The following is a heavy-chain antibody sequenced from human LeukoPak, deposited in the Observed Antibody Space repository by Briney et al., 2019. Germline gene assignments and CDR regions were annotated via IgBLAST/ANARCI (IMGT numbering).Heavy chain of an antibody. J-gene: IGHJ6*02. V-gene: IGHV3-23*01. CDR2: ISGSGGST. D-gene: IGHD2-15*01. Sequence: GGSLRLSCAASGFTFSSYAMSWVRQAPGKGLEWVSAISGSGGSTYYADSVKGRFTISRDNSKNTLYLQMNSLRAEDTAVYYCAKDLIRRIVVDYYYGMDVWGQGTTVTVSS. CDR3: AKDLIRRIVVDYYYGMDV. CDR1: GFTFSSYA.